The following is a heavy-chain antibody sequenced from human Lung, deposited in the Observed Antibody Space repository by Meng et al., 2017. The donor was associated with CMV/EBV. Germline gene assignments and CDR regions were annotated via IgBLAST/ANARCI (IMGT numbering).Heavy chain of an antibody. CDR1: GGSFSGYY. V-gene: IGHV4-34*01. CDR2: INHSGST. CDR3: ARLGYCSSTSCYPGNYYYGMDV. D-gene: IGHD2-2*01. Sequence: SETXSLXCAVYGGSFSGYYWSWIRQPPGKGLEWIGEINHSGSTNYNPSLKSRVTISVDTSKNQFSLKLSSVTAADTAVYYCARLGYCSSTSCYPGNYYYGMDVWXQRTTVTVS. J-gene: IGHJ6*02.